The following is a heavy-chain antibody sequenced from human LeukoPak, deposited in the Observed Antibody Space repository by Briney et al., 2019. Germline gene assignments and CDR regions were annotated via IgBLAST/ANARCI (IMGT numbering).Heavy chain of an antibody. CDR1: GYSFTSYW. CDR3: ARRDCSSTSCYAEYFQH. V-gene: IGHV5-51*01. CDR2: IYPGDPDT. D-gene: IGHD2-2*01. Sequence: GESLKISCKGSGYSFTSYWIGWVRQMPGKGLEWMGIIYPGDPDTRYSPSFQGQVTISADKSISTAYLQWSSLKASDTAMYYCARRDCSSTSCYAEYFQHWGQGTLVTVSS. J-gene: IGHJ1*01.